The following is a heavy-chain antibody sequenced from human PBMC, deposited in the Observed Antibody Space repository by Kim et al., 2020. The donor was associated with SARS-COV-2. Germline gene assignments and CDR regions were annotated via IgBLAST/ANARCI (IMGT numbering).Heavy chain of an antibody. D-gene: IGHD4-17*01. Sequence: ASVKVSCKASGYTFTGYYMHWVRQAPGQGLEWMGWINPNSGGTNYAQKFQGRVTMTRDTSISTAYMELSRLRSDDTAVYYCARPYDYGDYFDYWGQGTLVTVSS. V-gene: IGHV1-2*02. CDR3: ARPYDYGDYFDY. CDR1: GYTFTGYY. CDR2: INPNSGGT. J-gene: IGHJ4*02.